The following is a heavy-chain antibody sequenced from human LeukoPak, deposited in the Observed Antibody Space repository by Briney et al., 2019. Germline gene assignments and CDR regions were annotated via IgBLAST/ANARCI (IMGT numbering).Heavy chain of an antibody. CDR2: IYSGGNT. CDR3: ARVPLDSNGWQYFDY. D-gene: IGHD6-19*01. CDR1: GFTVSSNF. V-gene: IGHV3-53*01. Sequence: GSLRLSCAASGFTVSSNFMSWVRQAPGKGLEWVSVIYSGGNTYYADSVKGRFTISRDNSKNTLYLQMNSLRVEDTAVYYCARVPLDSNGWQYFDYWGQGTLVTVSS. J-gene: IGHJ4*02.